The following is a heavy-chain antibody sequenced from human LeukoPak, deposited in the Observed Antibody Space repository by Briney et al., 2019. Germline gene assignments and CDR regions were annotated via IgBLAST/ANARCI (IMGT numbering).Heavy chain of an antibody. V-gene: IGHV3-21*01. CDR3: ARESHGGFDP. J-gene: IGHJ5*02. CDR1: GFTFSSYS. CDR2: ISSSSSYI. Sequence: GGSLRLSCAASGFTFSSYSMNWVRQAPGKGLEWVSSISSSSSYIYYADSVKGRFTISRDNAKNSLYLLMNSLRAEDTAVYYCARESHGGFDPWGQGTLVTVSS.